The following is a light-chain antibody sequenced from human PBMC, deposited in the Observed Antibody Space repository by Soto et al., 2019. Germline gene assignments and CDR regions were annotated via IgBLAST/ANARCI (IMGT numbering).Light chain of an antibody. CDR1: QSVGKNY. CDR2: GAS. V-gene: IGKV3-20*01. J-gene: IGKJ4*01. CDR3: QQYATDPLT. Sequence: EIVLTQSPGTLSLSPGEGATLSCRASQSVGKNYVAWYQHKSGQAPRLLIHGASNRATGIPARFSGSGSGTDFTLTISRLEPEDFVAYYCQQYATDPLTFGGGTKVEIK.